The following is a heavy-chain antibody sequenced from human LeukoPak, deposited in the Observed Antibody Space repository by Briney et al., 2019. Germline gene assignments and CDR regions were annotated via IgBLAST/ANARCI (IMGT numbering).Heavy chain of an antibody. CDR1: GFIFTNYF. CDR2: IKHDGSEK. Sequence: GGSLRLSCAASGFIFTNYFMSWVRQAPGKGLEWVASIKHDGSEKYYVDSVRGRFTISRDNTMNSLYLQMSSLRAEDTAVYYCARDGGYDFWSGYYQDYWGQGTLVTVSS. D-gene: IGHD3-3*01. J-gene: IGHJ4*02. V-gene: IGHV3-7*01. CDR3: ARDGGYDFWSGYYQDY.